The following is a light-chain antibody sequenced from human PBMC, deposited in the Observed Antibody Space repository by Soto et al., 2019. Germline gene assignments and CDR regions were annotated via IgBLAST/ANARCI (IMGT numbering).Light chain of an antibody. CDR3: GSWDSSLSAYV. Sequence: QSVLTQPPSVSGAPGQRVTISCTGSTSNIGAGYDVHWYQLLPGTPPKLLIYGNSDRPSGIPDRFSGSKSGTSASLAITGFQTGDEADYYCGSWDSSLSAYVFATGTKLTVL. J-gene: IGLJ1*01. V-gene: IGLV1-40*01. CDR2: GNS. CDR1: TSNIGAGYD.